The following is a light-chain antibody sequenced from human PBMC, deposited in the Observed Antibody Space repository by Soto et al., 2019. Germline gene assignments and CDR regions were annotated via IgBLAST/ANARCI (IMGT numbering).Light chain of an antibody. CDR3: QQSYSSPPT. V-gene: IGKV1-12*01. Sequence: DIQMTQSPSSVSASVGDTVTITCRASQGIYSRLAWYQQKPGKAPELLIFAASSLQSGVPSRFSGSRSGPDFTLTISSLQPEDFATYYCQQSYSSPPTFGQGTKVEIK. CDR1: QGIYSR. CDR2: AAS. J-gene: IGKJ1*01.